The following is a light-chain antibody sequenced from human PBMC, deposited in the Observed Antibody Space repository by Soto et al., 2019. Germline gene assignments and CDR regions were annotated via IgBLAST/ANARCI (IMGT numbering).Light chain of an antibody. CDR2: QVT. CDR1: SSDLAMYNY. CDR3: SSYTDSSNDV. V-gene: IGLV2-14*01. Sequence: QTVVTQPASVSGSPGQSITISCTGTSSDLAMYNYVSWYQQQPGKAPKLMIYQVTNRPSGVSNRFSGARSGYTASLTISGLQAEDEADYYSSSYTDSSNDVFGTGTKLTVL. J-gene: IGLJ1*01.